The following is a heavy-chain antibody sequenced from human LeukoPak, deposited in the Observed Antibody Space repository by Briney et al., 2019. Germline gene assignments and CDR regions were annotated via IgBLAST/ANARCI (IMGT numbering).Heavy chain of an antibody. CDR1: GGSISSGSYY. Sequence: PSQTLSLTCTVSGGSISSGSYYWSWIRQPAGKGLEWIGRIYTSGSTNYNPSLKSRVTISVDTSKNQFSLKLSSVTAADTAVYYCARSTPSSGSYRQYYYYYYYMDVWGKGTTVTISS. D-gene: IGHD3-10*01. V-gene: IGHV4-61*02. J-gene: IGHJ6*03. CDR3: ARSTPSSGSYRQYYYYYYYMDV. CDR2: IYTSGST.